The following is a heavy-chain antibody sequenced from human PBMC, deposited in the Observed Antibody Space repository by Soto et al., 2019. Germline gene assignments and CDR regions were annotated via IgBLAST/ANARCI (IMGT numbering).Heavy chain of an antibody. D-gene: IGHD3-16*01. V-gene: IGHV3-23*01. CDR3: AREDGGGPFDS. CDR1: GFMFSAYV. CDR2: IDSVEET. J-gene: IGHJ4*01. Sequence: GGSLRLSCAASGFMFSAYVMNWVRQAPGKGLEWVSDIDSVEETSYTDSVKGRFTISRDNSRDMLFLQMDNLRSEDTAVSYCAREDGGGPFDSWGHGTLVTVSS.